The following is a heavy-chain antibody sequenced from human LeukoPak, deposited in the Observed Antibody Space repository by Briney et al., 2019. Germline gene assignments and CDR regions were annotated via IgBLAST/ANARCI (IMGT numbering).Heavy chain of an antibody. J-gene: IGHJ4*02. D-gene: IGHD3-10*01. CDR2: IYYSGST. V-gene: IGHV4-39*01. Sequence: SETLSLTXTVSGGSISSSSYYWGWICQPPGRGLEWIGSIYYSGSTYYNPSLKSRVTISVDTSKNQFSLKLSSVTAADTAVYYCAHVRAGGGYWGQGTLVTVSS. CDR1: GGSISSSSYY. CDR3: AHVRAGGGY.